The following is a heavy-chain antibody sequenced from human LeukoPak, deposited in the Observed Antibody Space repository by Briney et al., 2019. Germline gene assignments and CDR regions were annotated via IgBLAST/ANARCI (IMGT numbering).Heavy chain of an antibody. D-gene: IGHD3-3*01. J-gene: IGHJ3*02. CDR2: IYSGGST. Sequence: GGSLRLSCAASGFTVSSNYMSWVRQAPGKGLEWVSVIYSGGSTYYADSVKGRFTISRDNSKNTLYLQMNSLRAEDTAVYYCASRSPSRTYDFLSGYYLHDAFDIWGQGTMVTVSS. CDR3: ASRSPSRTYDFLSGYYLHDAFDI. CDR1: GFTVSSNY. V-gene: IGHV3-66*02.